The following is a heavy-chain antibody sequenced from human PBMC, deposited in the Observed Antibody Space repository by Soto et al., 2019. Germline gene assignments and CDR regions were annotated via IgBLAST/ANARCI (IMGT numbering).Heavy chain of an antibody. D-gene: IGHD1-26*01. J-gene: IGHJ4*02. CDR3: ASGRYGDY. V-gene: IGHV1-18*01. CDR2: ISAHNGNT. Sequence: QVHLVQSGAEVKKPGASVKVSCKASGYTFTSYGITWVRQAPGQGLEWMGWISAHNGNTDYAQKLQGRVIVTRDTSTSTAYMELRSLISADTAVYYCASGRYGDYWGQGALVTVSS. CDR1: GYTFTSYG.